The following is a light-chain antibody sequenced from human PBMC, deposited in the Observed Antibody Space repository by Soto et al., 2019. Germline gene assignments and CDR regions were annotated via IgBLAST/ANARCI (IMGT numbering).Light chain of an antibody. Sequence: QSVPTQPPSGSAAPGQKVTISCSGSSSNIGNNYVSWYQQLPGTAPKLLIYDNNKRPSGIPDQFSGSKSGTSATLGITGLQTGDEADYYCGTWDSSLSAYVFGTGTKVTVL. CDR3: GTWDSSLSAYV. CDR2: DNN. J-gene: IGLJ1*01. CDR1: SSNIGNNY. V-gene: IGLV1-51*01.